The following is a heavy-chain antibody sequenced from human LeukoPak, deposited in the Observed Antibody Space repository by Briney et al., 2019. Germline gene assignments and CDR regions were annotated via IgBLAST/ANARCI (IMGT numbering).Heavy chain of an antibody. CDR2: ISYDGSNK. D-gene: IGHD2-8*02. Sequence: GRSLRLSCAASGFTFSSYAMHWVRQAPGKGLEWVAVISYDGSNKYYADSVKGRFTISRDNSKNTLYLQMNSLRAEDTAVYYCAKGSGTGPLDPFDYWGQGTLVTVSS. J-gene: IGHJ4*02. CDR3: AKGSGTGPLDPFDY. CDR1: GFTFSSYA. V-gene: IGHV3-30-3*01.